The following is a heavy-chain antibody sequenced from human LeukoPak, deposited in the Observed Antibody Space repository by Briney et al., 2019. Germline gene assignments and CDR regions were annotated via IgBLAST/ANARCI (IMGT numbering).Heavy chain of an antibody. D-gene: IGHD3-16*01. Sequence: ASVKVSCKVSGYTLTELSMHWVRQAPGKGLEWMGGFDPEDGETIYAQKFQGRVTMTEDTSTDTAYMELSSLRSEDTAIYYCARDPYGDAYAGGLDFWGQGTLVTVSS. J-gene: IGHJ4*02. V-gene: IGHV1-24*01. CDR3: ARDPYGDAYAGGLDF. CDR2: FDPEDGET. CDR1: GYTLTELS.